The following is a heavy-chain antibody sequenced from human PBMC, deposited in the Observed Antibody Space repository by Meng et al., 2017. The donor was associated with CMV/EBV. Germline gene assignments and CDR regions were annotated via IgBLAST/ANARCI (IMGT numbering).Heavy chain of an antibody. CDR1: GFTFSSYA. CDR2: ISYDGSNK. Sequence: GGSLRLSCAASGFTFSSYAMHWVRQAPGKGLEWVAVISYDGSNKYYADSVKGRFTISRDNSKNTPYLQMNSLRAEDTAVYYCARDRGEADAFDIWGQGTMVTVSS. V-gene: IGHV3-30*04. D-gene: IGHD3-10*01. CDR3: ARDRGEADAFDI. J-gene: IGHJ3*02.